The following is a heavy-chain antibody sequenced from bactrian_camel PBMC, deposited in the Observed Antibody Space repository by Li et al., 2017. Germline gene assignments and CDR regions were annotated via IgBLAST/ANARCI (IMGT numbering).Heavy chain of an antibody. CDR1: GSTFDDRD. CDR3: AAGTRLMYGSNWYPDAVDFDD. Sequence: ESGGGSVQAGGSLRLSCTASGSTFDDRDMAWYRQAPGNECELVSRISSDESTYYADSVKGRFTISRDSAKSTVDLQMTNLNPEDSAMYYCAAGTRLMYGSNWYPDAVDFDDWGHGTQVTVS. V-gene: IGHV3S60*01. J-gene: IGHJ6*01. D-gene: IGHD6*01. CDR2: ISSDEST.